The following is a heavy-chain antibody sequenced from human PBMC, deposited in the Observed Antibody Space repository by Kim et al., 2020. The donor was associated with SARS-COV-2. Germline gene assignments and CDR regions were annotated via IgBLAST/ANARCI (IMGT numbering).Heavy chain of an antibody. D-gene: IGHD3-22*01. J-gene: IGHJ4*02. Sequence: ASVKVSCKASGYTFTNYGMNWVRQAPGQGLDWMGWINTNTGNPTFAQGFTGRFVFSLDTSVSTAYLQISRLTAEDTAVYYCARTCYDSSAYYYVDYLWQG. CDR3: ARTCYDSSAYYYVDY. CDR1: GYTFTNYG. CDR2: INTNTGNP. V-gene: IGHV7-4-1*02.